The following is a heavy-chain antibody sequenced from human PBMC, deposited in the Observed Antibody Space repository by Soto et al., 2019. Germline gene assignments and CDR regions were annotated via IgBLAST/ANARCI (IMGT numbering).Heavy chain of an antibody. CDR2: ISNDGSDQ. CDR3: AQGCSGAYCFFLVN. D-gene: IGHD5-12*01. CDR1: GFTFNNYA. Sequence: QVQLVESGGGVVQPGRSLRLSCAASGFTFNNYAMHWVRQAPAKGLEWVAIISNDGSDQTYVHSVKGRFTISRDNSKNTGYLQMNSLRPDDTAVYFCAQGCSGAYCFFLVNWGQGTLVTVSS. V-gene: IGHV3-30*03. J-gene: IGHJ4*02.